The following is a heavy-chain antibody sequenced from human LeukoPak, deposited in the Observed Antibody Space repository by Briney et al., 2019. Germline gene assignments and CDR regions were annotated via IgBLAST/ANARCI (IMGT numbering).Heavy chain of an antibody. CDR1: GGSFSGYY. J-gene: IGHJ4*02. D-gene: IGHD5-24*01. V-gene: IGHV4-34*01. CDR3: ARGKMATKRRYFDY. Sequence: PSETLSLTCAVYGGSFSGYYWSWIRQPPGKGLDCIGEINHSVSTNYNPSLKSRVTISVDTSKNQFSLKQSSVTAADTAVYYCARGKMATKRRYFDYWGQGTLVTVSS. CDR2: INHSVST.